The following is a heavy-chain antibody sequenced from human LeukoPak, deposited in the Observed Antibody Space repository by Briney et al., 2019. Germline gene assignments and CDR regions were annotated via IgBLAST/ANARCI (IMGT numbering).Heavy chain of an antibody. CDR1: GGSFSGYY. CDR2: INHSGST. Sequence: SETLSLTCAVYGGSFSGYYWSWIRQPPGKGLEWIGEINHSGSTNYNPSLKSRVTISVDTSKNQFSLKLSSVTAADTAVYYCARGRTMVRGVSKRNWMDVWGKGTTATVSS. J-gene: IGHJ6*04. V-gene: IGHV4-34*01. CDR3: ARGRTMVRGVSKRNWMDV. D-gene: IGHD3-10*01.